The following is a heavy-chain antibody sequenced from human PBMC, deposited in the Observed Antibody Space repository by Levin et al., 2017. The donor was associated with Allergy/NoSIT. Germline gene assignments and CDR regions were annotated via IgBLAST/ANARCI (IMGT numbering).Heavy chain of an antibody. V-gene: IGHV4-61*01. CDR3: ARDWGSTYGFDP. CDR1: GGSVSSGSYY. CDR2: IYYSGST. J-gene: IGHJ5*02. Sequence: SETLSLTCTVSGGSVSSGSYYWSWIRQPPGKGLEWIVYIYYSGSTNYNPSLKSRVTISVDTSKNQFSLKLSSVTAADTAVYYCARDWGSTYGFDPWGQGTLVTVSS. D-gene: IGHD2-15*01.